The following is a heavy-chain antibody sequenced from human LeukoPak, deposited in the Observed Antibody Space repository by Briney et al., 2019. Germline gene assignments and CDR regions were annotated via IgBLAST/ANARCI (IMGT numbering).Heavy chain of an antibody. CDR2: IYTSGST. CDR3: ARVDTTGYYYYYGMDV. J-gene: IGHJ6*02. V-gene: IGHV4-4*07. CDR1: GGSISSYY. Sequence: PSETLSLTCTVSGGSISSYYWSWIRQPAGKGLEWIGHIYTSGSTNYNPSLKSRVTMSVDTSKNQFSLKLSSVTAADTAVYYCARVDTTGYYYYYGMDVWGQGITVTVSS. D-gene: IGHD2/OR15-2a*01.